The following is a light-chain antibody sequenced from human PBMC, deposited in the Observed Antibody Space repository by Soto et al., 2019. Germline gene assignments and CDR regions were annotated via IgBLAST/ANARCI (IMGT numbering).Light chain of an antibody. J-gene: IGKJ1*01. CDR2: GAS. CDR3: QQYNNSPRT. Sequence: EIVMTQSPVTLSVFPWERSTLSCRATQSVCATVAWYHQRPGQAPRLLISGASTRETGVPARVSASGAGTAFTRTITSLQSEDVAVDYCQQYNNSPRTFGQGTKVDIK. V-gene: IGKV3-15*01. CDR1: QSVCAT.